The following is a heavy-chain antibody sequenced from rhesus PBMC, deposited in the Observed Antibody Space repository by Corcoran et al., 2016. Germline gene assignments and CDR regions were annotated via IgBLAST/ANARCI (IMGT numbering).Heavy chain of an antibody. D-gene: IGHD6-25*01. CDR3: AREGIAAAGFDY. CDR2: IYVSSGRT. CDR1: GGSFSSYW. V-gene: IGHV4-80*01. Sequence: QVQLQESGPGLVKPSETLSLTCAVSGGSFSSYWWSWIRQPPGKGLEWIGEIYVSSGRTYDNPSLKSRDTISTDTSQNQFSLKLSSVTAADTAVYYCAREGIAAAGFDYWGQGVLVTVSS. J-gene: IGHJ4*01.